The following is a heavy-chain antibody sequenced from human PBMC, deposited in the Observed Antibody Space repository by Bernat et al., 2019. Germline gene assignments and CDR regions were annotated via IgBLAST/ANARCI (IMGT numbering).Heavy chain of an antibody. V-gene: IGHV4-59*01. CDR1: GGSISSYY. CDR3: ARAPGIYSSGWYYFDY. CDR2: IYYSGST. Sequence: QVQLQESGPGLVKPSETLSLTCTVSGGSISSYYWSWIRQPPGKGLEWIGYIYYSGSTNYNPSLKSRVTISVDTSKNQFSLKLSSVTAADMAVYYCARAPGIYSSGWYYFDYWGQGTLVTVSS. J-gene: IGHJ4*02. D-gene: IGHD6-19*01.